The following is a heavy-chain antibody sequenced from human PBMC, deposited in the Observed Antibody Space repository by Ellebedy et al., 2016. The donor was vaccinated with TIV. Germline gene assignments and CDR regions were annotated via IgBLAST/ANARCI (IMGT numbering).Heavy chain of an antibody. CDR2: IKQDGSEK. V-gene: IGHV3-7*03. CDR3: ARDFAI. J-gene: IGHJ3*02. CDR1: GFTFSSYW. Sequence: GESLKISXAASGFTFSSYWMSWVRQAPGKGLEWVANIKQDGSEKYYVDSVKGRFTISRDNAKNTLYLQMNSLRAEDTAVYYCARDFAIWGQGTMVTVSS.